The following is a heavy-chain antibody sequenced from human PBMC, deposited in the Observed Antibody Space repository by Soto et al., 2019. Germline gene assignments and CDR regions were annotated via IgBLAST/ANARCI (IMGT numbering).Heavy chain of an antibody. J-gene: IGHJ4*02. D-gene: IGHD2-21*01. CDR2: IFHTGSA. V-gene: IGHV4-4*02. CDR3: ARHIAVSGARGFDH. CDR1: GGSITSNW. Sequence: QVQLQESGPGLMKPSGTLSLTCAVSGGSITSNWWRWVRQPPGKGLAWIAEIFHTGSANYNPSIIGRPTITMDKSRSHLSLTLNSVTAADTAVYYCARHIAVSGARGFDHWGQGTLVTVSS.